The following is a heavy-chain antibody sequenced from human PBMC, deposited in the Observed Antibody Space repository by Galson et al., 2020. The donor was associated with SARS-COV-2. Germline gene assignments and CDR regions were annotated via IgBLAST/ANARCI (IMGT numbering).Heavy chain of an antibody. D-gene: IGHD6-13*01. J-gene: IGHJ5*01. CDR3: ARGELGVEEIIRMAAVLGWLDP. Sequence: ASVKVSCKASGYTFTNYYMHWVRQAPGQGLEWMGVIDPSGTIQSYAQKFQGRVTMTKDTSTSTVYMELRSLRSEDTAVYYCARGELGVEEIIRMAAVLGWLDPWGQGTRVTVSS. V-gene: IGHV1-46*01. CDR1: GYTFTNYY. CDR2: IDPSGTIQ.